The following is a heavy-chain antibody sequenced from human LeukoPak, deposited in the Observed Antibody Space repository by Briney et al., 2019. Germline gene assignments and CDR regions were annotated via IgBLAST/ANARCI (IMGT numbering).Heavy chain of an antibody. V-gene: IGHV3-30-3*01. CDR3: ARGRHSGYDKIFDY. Sequence: GGSLRLSCSASGFTFSNFALHWVRQAPGMGLEWVAVISYDGSNKYYADSVKGRFTISRDNSKNTLYLQMNSLRAEDTAVYYCARGRHSGYDKIFDYWGQGTLVTVSS. CDR1: GFTFSNFA. CDR2: ISYDGSNK. D-gene: IGHD5-12*01. J-gene: IGHJ4*02.